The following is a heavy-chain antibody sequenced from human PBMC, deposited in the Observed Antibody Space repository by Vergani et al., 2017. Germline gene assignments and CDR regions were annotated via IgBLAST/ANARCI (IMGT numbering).Heavy chain of an antibody. CDR1: GGSISSYY. Sequence: QVQLQESGPGLVKPSQTLSLTCTVSGGSISSYYWSWIRQPPGKGLEWIGEINHSGSTNYNPSLKSRVTISVDTSKNQFSLKLSSVTAADTAVYYCARGRLFWSGPNLFDYWGQGTLVTVSS. V-gene: IGHV4-34*09. CDR3: ARGRLFWSGPNLFDY. J-gene: IGHJ4*02. CDR2: INHSGST. D-gene: IGHD3-3*01.